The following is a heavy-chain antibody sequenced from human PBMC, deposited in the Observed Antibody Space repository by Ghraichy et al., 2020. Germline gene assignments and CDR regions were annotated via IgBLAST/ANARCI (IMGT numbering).Heavy chain of an antibody. CDR3: AKSTSYYYYYGMDV. CDR2: ISYDGSNK. V-gene: IGHV3-30*18. J-gene: IGHJ6*02. Sequence: GGSLRLSCAASGFTFSSYGMHWVRQAPGKGLEWVAVISYDGSNKYYADSVKGRFTISRDNSKNTLYLQMNSLRAEDTAVYYCAKSTSYYYYYGMDVWGQGTTVTVSS. CDR1: GFTFSSYG.